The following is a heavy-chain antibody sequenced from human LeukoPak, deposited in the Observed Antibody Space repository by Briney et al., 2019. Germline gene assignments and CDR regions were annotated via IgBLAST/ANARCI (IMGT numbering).Heavy chain of an antibody. V-gene: IGHV3-15*07. Sequence: PGGSLRLSCAASGFTFSNAWMNWVRQAPGKGLEWVGRIKSKTDGGTTDYAAPVKGRFTISRDDSKNTLYLQMNSLKAEDTAVFYCARDPSYSDYYFDYWGQGTLVTVSS. CDR1: GFTFSNAW. CDR2: IKSKTDGGTT. J-gene: IGHJ4*02. D-gene: IGHD4-11*01. CDR3: ARDPSYSDYYFDY.